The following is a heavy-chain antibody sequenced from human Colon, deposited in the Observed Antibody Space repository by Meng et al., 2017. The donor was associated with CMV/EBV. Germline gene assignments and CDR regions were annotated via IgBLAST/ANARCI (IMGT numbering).Heavy chain of an antibody. CDR2: IGTAGDT. V-gene: IGHV3-13*03. J-gene: IGHJ4*02. CDR1: GFTFSSYD. CDR3: ARGGYSGSWIIEY. D-gene: IGHD1-26*01. Sequence: GESLKISCAACGFTFSSYDMHWVRQATGKGLEWVSAIGTAGDTYYPGSVKGQFTISRENAKNSLYLQMNSLRAEDTAVYYCARGGYSGSWIIEYWGQGTLVTVSS.